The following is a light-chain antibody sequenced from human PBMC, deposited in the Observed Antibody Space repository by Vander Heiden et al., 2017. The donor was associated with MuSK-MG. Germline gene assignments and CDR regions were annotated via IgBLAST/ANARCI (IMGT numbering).Light chain of an antibody. V-gene: IGKV2-28*01. CDR3: RQARHTGLT. Sequence: DIVMTQSPLSLPVTPGEPASISCRSSQSLLDSDGSNYLDWYLQKPGQSPQLLIYLASSRASAVPDTFRRTGSGTHFTLKIRRVDAEDLGVYYSRQARHTGLTFGGGTKVEIK. CDR2: LAS. CDR1: QSLLDSDGSNY. J-gene: IGKJ4*01.